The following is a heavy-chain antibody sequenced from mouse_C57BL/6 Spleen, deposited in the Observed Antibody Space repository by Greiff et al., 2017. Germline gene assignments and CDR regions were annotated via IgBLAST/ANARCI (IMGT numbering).Heavy chain of an antibody. CDR3: ARYGGTGWFAY. J-gene: IGHJ3*01. CDR2: IDPSDSYT. V-gene: IGHV1-69*01. CDR1: GYTFTSYW. D-gene: IGHD1-1*01. Sequence: VQLQQPGAELVMPGASVKLSCKASGYTFTSYWMHWVKQRPGQGLEWIGEIDPSDSYTNYNQKFKGKSTLTVDKSSSAAYMQLSSLTSEDSAVYYCARYGGTGWFAYWGQGTLVTVSA.